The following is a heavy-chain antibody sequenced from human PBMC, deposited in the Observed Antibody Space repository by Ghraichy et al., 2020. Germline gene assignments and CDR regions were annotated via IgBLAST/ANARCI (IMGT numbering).Heavy chain of an antibody. CDR2: IRSKANSYAT. D-gene: IGHD2-21*01. Sequence: GGSLKLSCAASGFTFSGSAMHWVRQASGKGLEWVGRIRSKANSYATAYAASVKGRFTISRDDSKNTAYLQMNSLKTEDTAVYYCTRPKAYCGGDCYLFDYWGQGTLVTVS. V-gene: IGHV3-73*01. J-gene: IGHJ4*02. CDR1: GFTFSGSA. CDR3: TRPKAYCGGDCYLFDY.